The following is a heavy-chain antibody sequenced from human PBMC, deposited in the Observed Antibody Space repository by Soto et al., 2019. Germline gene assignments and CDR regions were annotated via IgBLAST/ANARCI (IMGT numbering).Heavy chain of an antibody. D-gene: IGHD1-26*01. J-gene: IGHJ2*01. CDR1: GYTFTSYG. CDR3: ARGGSLYWYFDL. V-gene: IGHV1-18*01. CDR2: INSYNGNT. Sequence: GASVKVSCKASGYTFTSYGISWVRQAPGQGLEWMGWINSYNGNTNYAQKLQGRVTMTTDTSASTAYMELSSLRSEDTAVYYCARGGSLYWYFDLWGRGTLVTVSS.